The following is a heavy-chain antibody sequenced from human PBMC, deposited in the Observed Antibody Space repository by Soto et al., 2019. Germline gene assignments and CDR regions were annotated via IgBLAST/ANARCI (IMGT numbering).Heavy chain of an antibody. V-gene: IGHV3-23*01. J-gene: IGHJ6*02. Sequence: GGSLRLSCAASGFTFSSYAMSWVRQAPGKGLEWVSAISGSGGSTYYADSVKGRFTISRDNSKNTLYLQMNSLRAEDTAVYYCARHYGSGSYHNYYGMDVWGQGTTVTVSS. CDR1: GFTFSSYA. D-gene: IGHD3-10*01. CDR2: ISGSGGST. CDR3: ARHYGSGSYHNYYGMDV.